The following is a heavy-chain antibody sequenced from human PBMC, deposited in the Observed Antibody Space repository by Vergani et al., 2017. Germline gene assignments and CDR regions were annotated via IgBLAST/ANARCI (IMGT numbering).Heavy chain of an antibody. V-gene: IGHV2-5*01. Sequence: QITLKESGPTLVKPTQTLTLTCTFSGFSLSTSRVGVGWIRQPPGKALEWLALIYWNDDKRYSPSLKSRLTITKDTSKNQVVLTMTNMDPVDTATYYCARSYYDFWSGSVDYWGQGTLVTVSS. CDR3: ARSYYDFWSGSVDY. J-gene: IGHJ4*02. CDR2: IYWNDDK. CDR1: GFSLSTSRVG. D-gene: IGHD3-3*01.